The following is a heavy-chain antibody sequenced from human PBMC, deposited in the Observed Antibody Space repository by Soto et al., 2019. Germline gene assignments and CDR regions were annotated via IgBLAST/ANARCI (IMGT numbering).Heavy chain of an antibody. CDR2: INSDGSST. D-gene: IGHD4-17*01. CDR1: GFTFSSYL. Sequence: EVQLVESGGGLVQPGGSLRLSCAASGFTFSSYLMHWVRQAPGKGLVWVSRINSDGSSTSFADSVKGRFTISRDNAKNTLYLQMNSLRAEDTAVYYCARVNYGDYGGGYDYWGQGTLVTVSS. J-gene: IGHJ4*02. CDR3: ARVNYGDYGGGYDY. V-gene: IGHV3-74*01.